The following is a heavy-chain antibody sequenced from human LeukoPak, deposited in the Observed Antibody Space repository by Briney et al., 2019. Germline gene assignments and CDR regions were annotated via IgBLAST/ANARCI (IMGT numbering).Heavy chain of an antibody. Sequence: SETLSLTCTVSGGSISSYYWSWIRQPPGKGLEWIGYIYYSGSTNYNPSLKSRVTISVDTSKNQFSLKLSSVTAADTAVHYCARHGGGYDLGYWGQGTLVTVSS. CDR1: GGSISSYY. CDR3: ARHGGGYDLGY. D-gene: IGHD5-12*01. J-gene: IGHJ4*02. V-gene: IGHV4-59*08. CDR2: IYYSGST.